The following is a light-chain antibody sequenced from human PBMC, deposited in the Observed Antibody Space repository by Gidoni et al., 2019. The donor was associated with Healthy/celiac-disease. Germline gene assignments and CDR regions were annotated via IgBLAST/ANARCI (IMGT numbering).Light chain of an antibody. CDR3: QQYNNWPET. J-gene: IGKJ2*01. Sequence: EIGMTQSPATQSVSPGEGATLSCRASQSVSSNLAWYQQKPGQAPRLLIYGASTRATGIPARFSGSGSGTEFTLTISSLQSEDFAVYYCQQYNNWPETFGQGTKLEIK. CDR1: QSVSSN. CDR2: GAS. V-gene: IGKV3-15*01.